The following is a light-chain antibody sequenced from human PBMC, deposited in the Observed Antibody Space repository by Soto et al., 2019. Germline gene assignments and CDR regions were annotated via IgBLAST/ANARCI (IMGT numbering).Light chain of an antibody. CDR1: QSISTW. V-gene: IGKV1-5*03. J-gene: IGKJ4*01. Sequence: DIQMTQSPSTLSASVGDRVTTTCRASQSISTWLAWYQQKPGKAPKLLIYKASSLESGVPSRFSGSGSGTEFTLTISSLQPDDFATYYCQQFISPLLTFGGGTKVEIK. CDR3: QQFISPLLT. CDR2: KAS.